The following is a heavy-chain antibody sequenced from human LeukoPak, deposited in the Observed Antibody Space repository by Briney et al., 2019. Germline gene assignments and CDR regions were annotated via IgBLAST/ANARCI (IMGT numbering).Heavy chain of an antibody. V-gene: IGHV3-23*01. CDR1: GFTFSSYT. CDR3: ARGSSSWPDY. Sequence: PGGSLRLSCAASGFTFSSYTMSWVRQAPGKGLEWVSTITTSDGNTYYADSVKGRFTVSRDNSKNTLFLQMNSLRAEDTAVYYCARGSSSWPDYWGQGTLVTVSS. D-gene: IGHD6-13*01. CDR2: ITTSDGNT. J-gene: IGHJ4*02.